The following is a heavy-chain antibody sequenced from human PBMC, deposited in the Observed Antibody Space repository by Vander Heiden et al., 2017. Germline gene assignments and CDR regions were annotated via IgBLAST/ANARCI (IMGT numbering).Heavy chain of an antibody. J-gene: IGHJ4*02. Sequence: QVQLVESGGGVVQPGRSLRLSCAASGFPFSFYAMHWVRQAPGKGLEWVAVISYDGSNKYYADSVKGRFTISRDNSKNTLYLQMNSLRAEDTAVYYCARDRYCSGGSCSDTYSDYWGQGTLVTVS. D-gene: IGHD2-15*01. CDR3: ARDRYCSGGSCSDTYSDY. CDR2: ISYDGSNK. CDR1: GFPFSFYA. V-gene: IGHV3-30-3*01.